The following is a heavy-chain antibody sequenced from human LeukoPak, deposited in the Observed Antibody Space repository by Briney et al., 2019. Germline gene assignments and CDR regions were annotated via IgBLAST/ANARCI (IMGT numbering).Heavy chain of an antibody. D-gene: IGHD1-26*01. V-gene: IGHV1-69*05. CDR3: ARAEGVGATERGPYDY. CDR2: IIPTFGTA. Sequence: SVKVSCKASGGTFSSYAISWVRQAPGQGLEWMGRIIPTFGTANYAQKFQGRVTITTDESTSTAYMELSSLRSEDTAVYYCARAEGVGATERGPYDYWGQGTLVTVSS. CDR1: GGTFSSYA. J-gene: IGHJ4*02.